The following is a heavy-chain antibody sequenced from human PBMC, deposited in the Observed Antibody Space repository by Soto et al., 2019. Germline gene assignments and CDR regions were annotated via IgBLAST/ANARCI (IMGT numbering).Heavy chain of an antibody. CDR3: ARDGTYYDFWSGYYSSYYMDV. CDR1: GFTFSSYW. J-gene: IGHJ6*03. Sequence: GGSLRLSCAASGFTFSSYWMHWVRQAPGKGLVWVSRINSDGSSTSYADSVKGRFTISRDNAKNTLYLQMNSLRAEDTAVYYCARDGTYYDFWSGYYSSYYMDVWGKGTTVTVSS. V-gene: IGHV3-74*01. CDR2: INSDGSST. D-gene: IGHD3-3*01.